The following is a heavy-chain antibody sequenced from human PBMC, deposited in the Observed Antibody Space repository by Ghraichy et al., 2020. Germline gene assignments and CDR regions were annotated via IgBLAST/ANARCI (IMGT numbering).Heavy chain of an antibody. V-gene: IGHV4-39*07. CDR2: IYYSGST. Sequence: SQTLSLTCTVSGGSISSSSYYWGWIRQPPGKGLEWIGSIYYSGSTYYNPSLKSRVTISVDTSKNQFSLKLSSVTAADTAVYYCASVLIAKWLRYIDYWGPGILVTVSS. CDR3: ASVLIAKWLRYIDY. D-gene: IGHD5-12*01. J-gene: IGHJ4*02. CDR1: GGSISSSSYY.